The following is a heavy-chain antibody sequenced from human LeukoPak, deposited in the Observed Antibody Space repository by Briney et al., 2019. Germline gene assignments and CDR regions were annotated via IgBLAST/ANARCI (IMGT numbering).Heavy chain of an antibody. Sequence: SETLSLTCAVYGGSFSGYYWSWIRQPPGKGLEWIGEINHSGSTNYNPSLKSRVTISVDTSKNQFSLKLSSVTAADTAVYYCERARATPFDYWGQGTLVTVSS. CDR2: INHSGST. CDR1: GGSFSGYY. J-gene: IGHJ4*02. D-gene: IGHD1-26*01. V-gene: IGHV4-34*01. CDR3: ERARATPFDY.